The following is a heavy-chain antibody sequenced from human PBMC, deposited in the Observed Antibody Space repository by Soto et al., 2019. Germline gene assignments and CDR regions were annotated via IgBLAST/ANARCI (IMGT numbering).Heavy chain of an antibody. CDR1: GGSVSSGSYY. V-gene: IGHV4-61*01. Sequence: TSEPLSLTCTVSGGSVSSGSYYWSWIRQPPGKGLEWIGYIYYSGSTNYNPSLKSRVTISVGTSKNQLSLKLSSVTAADTAVYYCARDCVGVPAAIQGGMDVWGQGTTVTVS. J-gene: IGHJ6*02. D-gene: IGHD2-2*01. CDR2: IYYSGST. CDR3: ARDCVGVPAAIQGGMDV.